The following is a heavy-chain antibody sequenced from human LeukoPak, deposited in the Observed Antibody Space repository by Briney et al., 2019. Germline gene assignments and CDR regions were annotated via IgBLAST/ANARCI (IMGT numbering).Heavy chain of an antibody. CDR1: GFTFSSYA. J-gene: IGHJ4*02. V-gene: IGHV3-23*01. CDR3: AKAMAPFYDYFDY. CDR2: VSGSGGST. Sequence: GGSLRLSCAASGFTFSSYAMSWVRQAPGKGLEWVSAVSGSGGSTYYADSVKGRFTISRDNSKNTLYLQMNSLRAEDTAVCYCAKAMAPFYDYFDYWGQGTLVTVSS. D-gene: IGHD3-10*01.